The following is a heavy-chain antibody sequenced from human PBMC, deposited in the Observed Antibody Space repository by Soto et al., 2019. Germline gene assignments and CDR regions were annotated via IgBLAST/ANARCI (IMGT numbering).Heavy chain of an antibody. D-gene: IGHD5-18*01. Sequence: PSETLSLTCTVSGGSISSSSYYWGWIRQPPGKGLEWIGSIYYSGSTYYNPSLKSRVTISVDTSKNQFSLKLSSVTAADTAVYYCAREGVTPSYYYYYGMDVWGQGTLVTVSS. CDR2: IYYSGST. V-gene: IGHV4-39*07. CDR1: GGSISSSSYY. J-gene: IGHJ6*02. CDR3: AREGVTPSYYYYYGMDV.